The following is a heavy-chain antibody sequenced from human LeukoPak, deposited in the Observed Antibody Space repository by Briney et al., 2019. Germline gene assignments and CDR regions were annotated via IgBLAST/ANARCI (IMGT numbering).Heavy chain of an antibody. CDR3: ARGSVVVPVAIDY. D-gene: IGHD2-2*01. V-gene: IGHV1-18*01. CDR1: GYTFTSYG. Sequence: VASVKVSCKASGYTFTSYGINWVRQAPGQGLEWMGWISANNGNTKYAQKLQGRVTMTTDTSTSTAYMELRSLRSDDTAVYYCARGSVVVPVAIDYWGQGTLVTVSS. J-gene: IGHJ4*02. CDR2: ISANNGNT.